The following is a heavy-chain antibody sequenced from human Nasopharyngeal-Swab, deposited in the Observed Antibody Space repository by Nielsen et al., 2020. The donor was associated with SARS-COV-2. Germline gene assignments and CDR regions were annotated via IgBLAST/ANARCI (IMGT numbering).Heavy chain of an antibody. CDR2: MNPNNGDT. J-gene: IGHJ4*02. D-gene: IGHD6-19*01. V-gene: IGHV1-8*01. Sequence: ASVKVSCKASGYTFTTYDINWVRQATGQGLEWRGWMNPNNGDTGYAQKFQGRVTMTRNTSISTAYMELSSLRSEDTAVYYCAKGDWGSGWYNWGQGTLVTVSS. CDR3: AKGDWGSGWYN. CDR1: GYTFTTYD.